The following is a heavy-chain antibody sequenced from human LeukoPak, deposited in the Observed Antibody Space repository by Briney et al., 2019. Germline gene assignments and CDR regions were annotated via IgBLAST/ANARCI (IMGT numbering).Heavy chain of an antibody. Sequence: PGGSLRLSCAASGFTFSSYGMHWVRQAPGKGLEWVAVISYDGSNKYYADSVKGRFTISRDNSKNTLYLQMNSLRAEDTAVYYCAREDLRSSSWYYYGMDVWGQGTTVTVSS. J-gene: IGHJ6*02. CDR1: GFTFSSYG. CDR3: AREDLRSSSWYYYGMDV. CDR2: ISYDGSNK. V-gene: IGHV3-30*03. D-gene: IGHD6-13*01.